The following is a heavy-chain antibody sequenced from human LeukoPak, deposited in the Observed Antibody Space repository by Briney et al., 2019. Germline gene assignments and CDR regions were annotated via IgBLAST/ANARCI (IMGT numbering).Heavy chain of an antibody. Sequence: ASVKDSCKASGYTFTSYDINWVRQATEQGLEWMGWMNPNSDNTGYAQKFQGRVTMTRITSISTAYMELSSLRSEDTAVYYCARKMHLYGSGSYFVYWGQGTLVTVSS. J-gene: IGHJ4*02. CDR2: MNPNSDNT. CDR3: ARKMHLYGSGSYFVY. D-gene: IGHD3-10*01. CDR1: GYTFTSYD. V-gene: IGHV1-8*01.